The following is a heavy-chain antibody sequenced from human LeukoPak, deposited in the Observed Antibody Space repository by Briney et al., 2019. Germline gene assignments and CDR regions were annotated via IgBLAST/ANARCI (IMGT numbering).Heavy chain of an antibody. Sequence: SGTLSLTCAVSGVSISSSNWWSWVRQPPGKGLEWIGEIYHSGSTNYDPSLKSRVTISVDKSKNQFSLKLSSVTAADTAVYYCASYSGYGKNWFDPWGQGTLVTVSS. CDR3: ASYSGYGKNWFDP. D-gene: IGHD5-12*01. J-gene: IGHJ5*02. CDR1: GVSISSSNW. V-gene: IGHV4-4*02. CDR2: IYHSGST.